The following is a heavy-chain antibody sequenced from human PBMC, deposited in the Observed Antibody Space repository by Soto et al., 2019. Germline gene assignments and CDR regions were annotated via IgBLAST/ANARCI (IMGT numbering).Heavy chain of an antibody. V-gene: IGHV3-23*01. D-gene: IGHD2-2*01. CDR1: GFTFSSYA. Sequence: PGGSLRLSCAASGFTFSSYAMSWVRQAPGKGLEWVSAISGSGGSTYYADSVKGRFTISRDNSKNTLYLQMNSLRAEDTAVYYCAKDDDRAAYCSSTSCYGHYYYYGMDVWGQGTTVTVSS. CDR3: AKDDDRAAYCSSTSCYGHYYYYGMDV. CDR2: ISGSGGST. J-gene: IGHJ6*02.